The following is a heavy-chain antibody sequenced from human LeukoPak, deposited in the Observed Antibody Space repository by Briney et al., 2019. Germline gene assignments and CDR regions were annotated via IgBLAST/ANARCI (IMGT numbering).Heavy chain of an antibody. Sequence: PSETLSLTCTVSGGSISSGGYYWSWIRQHPGKGLEWIGYIYYSGGTYYNPSLKSRVTISVDTSKNQFSPKLSSVTAADTAVYYCARGGAYYYYMDVWGKGTTVTVSS. J-gene: IGHJ6*03. D-gene: IGHD4/OR15-4a*01. CDR3: ARGGAYYYYMDV. V-gene: IGHV4-31*03. CDR2: IYYSGGT. CDR1: GGSISSGGYY.